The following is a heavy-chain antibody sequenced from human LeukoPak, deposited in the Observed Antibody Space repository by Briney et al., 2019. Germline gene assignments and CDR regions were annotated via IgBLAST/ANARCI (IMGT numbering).Heavy chain of an antibody. V-gene: IGHV1-2*02. CDR3: ATDLRSSYYYDSSGYCHY. Sequence: ASVKVSCKASGYTFTGYYMHWVRQAPGQGLEWMGWINPNSGGTNYAQKSQGRVTMTRDTSISTAYMELSRLRSDDTAVYYCATDLRSSYYYDSSGYCHYWGQGTLVTVSS. CDR2: INPNSGGT. J-gene: IGHJ4*02. D-gene: IGHD3-22*01. CDR1: GYTFTGYY.